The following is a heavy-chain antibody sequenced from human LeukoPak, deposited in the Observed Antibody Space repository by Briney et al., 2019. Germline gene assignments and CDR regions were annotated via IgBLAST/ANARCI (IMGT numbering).Heavy chain of an antibody. CDR3: ARLPTFYYDSSHYHYDY. D-gene: IGHD3-22*01. Sequence: GGSLRLSCATSGFTFSSYAMSWVRQAPGKGLEWASSISGSGPSTDYADSVKGRFTISRDKSKNTLYLQMNSLRAEDTAVYYCARLPTFYYDSSHYHYDYWGQGTLVTVSS. J-gene: IGHJ4*02. CDR1: GFTFSSYA. V-gene: IGHV3-23*01. CDR2: ISGSGPST.